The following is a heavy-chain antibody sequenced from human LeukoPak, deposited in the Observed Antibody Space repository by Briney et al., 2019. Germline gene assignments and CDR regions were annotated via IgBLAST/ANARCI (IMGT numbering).Heavy chain of an antibody. CDR3: TTSLTYYDFWSGYSGWFDP. CDR2: IKSKTDGGTT. V-gene: IGHV3-15*01. Sequence: GGSLRLTCAASGFTFGSYSMSWVRQAPGKGLEWVGRIKSKTDGGTTDYAAPVKGRFTISRDDSKNTLYLQMNSLKTEDTAVYYCTTSLTYYDFWSGYSGWFDPWGQGTLVTVSS. J-gene: IGHJ5*02. CDR1: GFTFGSYS. D-gene: IGHD3-3*01.